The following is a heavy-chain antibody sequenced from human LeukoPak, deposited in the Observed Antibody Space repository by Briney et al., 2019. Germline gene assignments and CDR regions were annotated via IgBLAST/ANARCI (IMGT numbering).Heavy chain of an antibody. D-gene: IGHD1-1*01. CDR1: GFTFSDYD. CDR2: IGTAGDT. J-gene: IGHJ4*02. Sequence: SGGSLRLSCAASGFTFSDYDMHWVRQATGKGLEWVSVIGTAGDTYYTGSVKGRFTISRENAKNSLYLQMNSLRAGDTAVYYCARVAKERVGGVYYFDYWGQGTLVTVSS. CDR3: ARVAKERVGGVYYFDY. V-gene: IGHV3-13*01.